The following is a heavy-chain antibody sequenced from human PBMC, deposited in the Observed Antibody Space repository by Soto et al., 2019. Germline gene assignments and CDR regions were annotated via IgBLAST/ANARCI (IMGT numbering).Heavy chain of an antibody. V-gene: IGHV3-30*03. CDR1: GFNLNTYG. CDR2: ILYEGSKK. J-gene: IGHJ4*02. CDR3: VRDLALMADY. D-gene: IGHD3-16*01. Sequence: PGGSLRLSCVASGFNLNTYGIYWVRQAPGKGLQWVEQILYEGSKKHYADSVRGKFNITRDKSKNTVYLQMDSLRVDDTAMYYCVRDLALMADYWGQGNMVTV.